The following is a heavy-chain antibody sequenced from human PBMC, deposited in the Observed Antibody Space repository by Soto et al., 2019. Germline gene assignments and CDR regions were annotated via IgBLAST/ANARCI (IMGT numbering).Heavy chain of an antibody. J-gene: IGHJ6*02. CDR2: ISSGSSDI. D-gene: IGHD5-12*01. Sequence: GGSLRLSCAASGYSISTYWMSWVRQAPGKGLEWVSSISSGSSDIYYADSVKGRFTISRDNANNTLYLRMNSPRAEDTAVYYCATYTGSYYHYGMDVWGQGTTVTVSS. CDR3: ATYTGSYYHYGMDV. CDR1: GYSISTYW. V-gene: IGHV3-21*01.